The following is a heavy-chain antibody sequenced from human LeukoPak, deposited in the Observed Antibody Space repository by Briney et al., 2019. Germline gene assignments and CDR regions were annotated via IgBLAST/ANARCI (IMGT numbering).Heavy chain of an antibody. CDR3: ARSKGSSGSNDY. CDR2: INPNSGGT. J-gene: IGHJ4*02. V-gene: IGHV1-2*02. D-gene: IGHD3-22*01. CDR1: GYTFTGYY. Sequence: ASVKVSCKASGYTFTGYYMHWVRQAPGQGLEWMGWINPNSGGTNYAQKFQGRVTMTRDTSISTAYMELSRLRSDDTAVYYCARSKGSSGSNDYWGQGTLVTVFS.